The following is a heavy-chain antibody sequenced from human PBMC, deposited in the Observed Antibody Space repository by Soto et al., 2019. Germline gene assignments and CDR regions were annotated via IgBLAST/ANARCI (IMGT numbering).Heavy chain of an antibody. Sequence: SETLSLTCTVSGGSVSSGSYYWSWIRQPPGKGLEWIGYIYYSGSTNYNPSLKSRVTISVDTSKNQFSLKLSSVTAADTAVYYCARGSKIYIYGSYYFDYWGQGTLVTVSS. CDR1: GGSVSSGSYY. V-gene: IGHV4-61*01. CDR2: IYYSGST. CDR3: ARGSKIYIYGSYYFDY. J-gene: IGHJ4*02. D-gene: IGHD5-18*01.